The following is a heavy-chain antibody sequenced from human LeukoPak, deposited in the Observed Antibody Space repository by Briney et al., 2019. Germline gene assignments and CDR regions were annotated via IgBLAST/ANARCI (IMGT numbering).Heavy chain of an antibody. D-gene: IGHD5-18*01. V-gene: IGHV1-46*01. CDR3: ARVPSGYSYYYYGMDV. CDR1: GYTFTSYY. CDR2: INPSGGST. Sequence: ASVKVSCKASGYTFTSYYMHWVRQAPGQGLEWMGEINPSGGSTSYAQKFQGRVTMTRDTSTSTVYMELSSLRSEDTAVYYCARVPSGYSYYYYGMDVWGQGTTVTVSS. J-gene: IGHJ6*02.